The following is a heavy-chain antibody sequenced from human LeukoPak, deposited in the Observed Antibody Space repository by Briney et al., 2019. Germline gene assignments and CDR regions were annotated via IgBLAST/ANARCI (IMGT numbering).Heavy chain of an antibody. Sequence: GASVKVSCKASGYTFTSYGISWVRQAPGQGLEWMGWISAYNGNTNYAQKLQGRVTMTTDTSTSTAYMELRSLRSDDTAVYYCARDASRDSYGTSYYYYGMDVWGQGTTVTVSS. D-gene: IGHD5-18*01. V-gene: IGHV1-18*01. CDR1: GYTFTSYG. J-gene: IGHJ6*02. CDR2: ISAYNGNT. CDR3: ARDASRDSYGTSYYYYGMDV.